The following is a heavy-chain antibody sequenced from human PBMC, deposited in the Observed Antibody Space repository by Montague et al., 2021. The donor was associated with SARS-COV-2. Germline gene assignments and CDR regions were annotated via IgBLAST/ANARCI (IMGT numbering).Heavy chain of an antibody. CDR3: AIGGDSAKCGI. Sequence: SETLSLTCTVSGDSVTERYLNWVRQAAGKGLEWIGFIHPYGDIHYNASLKSRVILSRDASKNQFSLTLTSVTAADMAVYYCAIGGDSAKCGIWGRGTLVTVSS. V-gene: IGHV4-4*07. CDR1: GDSVTERY. CDR2: IHPYGDI. J-gene: IGHJ3*02. D-gene: IGHD2-21*01.